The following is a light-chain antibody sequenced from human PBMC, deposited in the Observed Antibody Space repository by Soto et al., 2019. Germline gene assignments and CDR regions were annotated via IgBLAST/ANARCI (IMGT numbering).Light chain of an antibody. CDR1: GGHSNYA. J-gene: IGLJ3*02. V-gene: IGLV4-69*01. CDR2: IASDGSH. CDR3: QTWGTGNWV. Sequence: QPVLTQSPSASASLGASVKVTCTLSGGHSNYAIAWHQQQPEKGPRYLMKIASDGSHSKGDGIPDRFSGSSSGAERFLSISNLQSEDEADYYCQTWGTGNWVFGGGTQLTVL.